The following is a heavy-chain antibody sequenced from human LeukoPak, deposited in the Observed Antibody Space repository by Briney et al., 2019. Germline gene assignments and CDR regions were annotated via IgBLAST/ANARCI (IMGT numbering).Heavy chain of an antibody. CDR2: MYQDGSEK. CDR1: GFIFSSYW. D-gene: IGHD6-19*01. V-gene: IGHV3-7*01. CDR3: ARDFIAVAAFDI. J-gene: IGHJ3*02. Sequence: GGSLRLSCAASGFIFSSYWVTWVRQAPGKGLEWVANMYQDGSEKYYVDSVKGRFTISRDNAKNSLYLQMNSLRAEDTAVYYCARDFIAVAAFDIWGQGTMVTVSS.